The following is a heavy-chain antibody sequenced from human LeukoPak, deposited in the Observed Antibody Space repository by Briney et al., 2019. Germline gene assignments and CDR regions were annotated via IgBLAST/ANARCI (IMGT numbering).Heavy chain of an antibody. Sequence: GGSLRLSCAASGFTFSGSAMHWVRQASGKGLEWVGRIRSKANSYATAYAASVKGRFTISRDDSKNTAYLQMNSLKTEDTAVYYCTRFGSRGIAVAGSLIYMDVWGKGTTVTVSS. J-gene: IGHJ6*03. CDR1: GFTFSGSA. D-gene: IGHD6-19*01. V-gene: IGHV3-73*01. CDR2: IRSKANSYAT. CDR3: TRFGSRGIAVAGSLIYMDV.